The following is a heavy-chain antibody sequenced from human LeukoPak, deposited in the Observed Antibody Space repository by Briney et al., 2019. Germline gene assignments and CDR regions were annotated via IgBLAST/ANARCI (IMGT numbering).Heavy chain of an antibody. CDR2: ISSSSSTI. CDR3: ARGSRAPWLADDAFDI. D-gene: IGHD6-19*01. CDR1: GFTFSFYS. V-gene: IGHV3-48*04. Sequence: EGSLRLSCAASGFTFSFYSMNWVRQAPGKGLEWVSYISSSSSTIYYADSVKGRFTISRDNAKNSLYLQMNSLRAEDTAVYYCARGSRAPWLADDAFDIWGQGTMVTVSS. J-gene: IGHJ3*02.